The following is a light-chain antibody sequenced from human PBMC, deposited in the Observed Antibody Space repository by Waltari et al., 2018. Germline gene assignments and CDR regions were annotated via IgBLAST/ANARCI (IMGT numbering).Light chain of an antibody. J-gene: IGLJ3*02. CDR3: SSYSRITTSVV. CDR1: TSDIGTYNY. CDR2: DVN. Sequence: SALTQPASVSGSPGQSITISCTGTTSDIGTYNYASWYQHPPGKAPKLMISDVNQRPAGVSYRFSGYKSGDTASLTISGLQAEDEADYYCSSYSRITTSVVFGGGTKLTVL. V-gene: IGLV2-14*03.